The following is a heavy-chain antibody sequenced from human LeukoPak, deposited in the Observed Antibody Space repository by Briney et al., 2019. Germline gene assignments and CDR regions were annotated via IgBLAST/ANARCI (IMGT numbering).Heavy chain of an antibody. CDR1: GFTFSSYA. CDR3: AKPFYCSSTSCFSFDY. D-gene: IGHD2-2*01. CDR2: ISGSGGST. V-gene: IGHV3-23*01. Sequence: GGSLRLSCAASGFTFSSYAMSWIRQAPGKGLERVSAISGSGGSTYYADSVKGRFTISRDNSKNTLYLQMNSLRAEDTAVYYCAKPFYCSSTSCFSFDYWGQGTLVTVSS. J-gene: IGHJ4*02.